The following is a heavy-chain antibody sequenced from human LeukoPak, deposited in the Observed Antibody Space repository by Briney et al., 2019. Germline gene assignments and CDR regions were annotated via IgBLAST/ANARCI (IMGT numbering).Heavy chain of an antibody. D-gene: IGHD2-2*01. J-gene: IGHJ5*02. CDR2: ISGSGGST. CDR1: GFTISSYA. Sequence: GGSLRLSCAASGFTISSYAMSWVRQAPGKGLEWVSAISGSGGSTYYADSVKGRFTISRDNSKDTLYLQMNSLRAEDTAVYYCAKDRRSTSWTNWFDPWGQGTLVTVSS. CDR3: AKDRRSTSWTNWFDP. V-gene: IGHV3-23*01.